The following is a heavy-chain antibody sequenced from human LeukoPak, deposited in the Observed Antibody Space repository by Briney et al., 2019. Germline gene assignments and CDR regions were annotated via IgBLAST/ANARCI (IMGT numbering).Heavy chain of an antibody. V-gene: IGHV3-48*04. CDR3: ARGGDY. CDR1: GFTFSSYS. D-gene: IGHD6-25*01. CDR2: ISSSNII. J-gene: IGHJ4*02. Sequence: GGSLRLSCAASGFTFSSYSMNWVRQAPGKGLEWVSHISSSNIIYYADSVEGRFTISRDNAKNSLYPQMNSLRAEDTAVYYCARGGDYWGQGTLVTVSS.